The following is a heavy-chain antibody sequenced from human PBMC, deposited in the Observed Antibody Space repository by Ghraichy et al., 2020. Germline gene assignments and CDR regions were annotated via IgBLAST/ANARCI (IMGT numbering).Heavy chain of an antibody. CDR2: IETDGSTT. J-gene: IGHJ3*02. CDR1: GFTFSSYW. Sequence: GGSLRLSCAASGFTFSSYWMHWVRQAPGKGLVWVSDIETDGSTTKYADSVKGRFTISRDNAKNTLYLQMNSLRAEDTAVYYCATIGLGYCSGGYCYSGPFDIRGQGTMVTVSS. D-gene: IGHD2-15*01. V-gene: IGHV3-74*03. CDR3: ATIGLGYCSGGYCYSGPFDI.